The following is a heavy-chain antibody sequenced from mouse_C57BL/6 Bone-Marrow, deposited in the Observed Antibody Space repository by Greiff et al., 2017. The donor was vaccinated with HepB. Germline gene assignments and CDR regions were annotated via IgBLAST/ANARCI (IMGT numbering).Heavy chain of an antibody. CDR3: ARPSTVVAKDYYFDV. CDR2: ISGGGGNT. Sequence: DVHLVESGGGLVKPGGSLKLSCAASGFTFSSYTMSWVRQTPEKRLEWVATISGGGGNTYYPDSVKGRFTITGDKAKNTLYMQMSSLRSEDTALYYCARPSTVVAKDYYFDVWGTGTTVTVSS. V-gene: IGHV5-9*01. D-gene: IGHD1-1*01. J-gene: IGHJ1*03. CDR1: GFTFSSYT.